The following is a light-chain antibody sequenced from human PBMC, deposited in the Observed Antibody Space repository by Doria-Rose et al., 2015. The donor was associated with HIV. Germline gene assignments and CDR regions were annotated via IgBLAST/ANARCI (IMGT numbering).Light chain of an antibody. CDR3: HQYGTSWT. V-gene: IGKV3-20*01. CDR1: QSFSSTY. J-gene: IGKJ1*01. Sequence: TQSPGTLSLSPVERATLSCRASQSFSSTYLAWYQQKPGQAPSLLIYGGSTRATGIPDRFSASGSGTDFTLTINRLEPEDFALYYCHQYGTSWTFGQGTKVEI. CDR2: GGS.